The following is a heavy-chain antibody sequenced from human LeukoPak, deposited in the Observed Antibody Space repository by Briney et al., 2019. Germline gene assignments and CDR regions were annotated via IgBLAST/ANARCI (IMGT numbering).Heavy chain of an antibody. J-gene: IGHJ6*03. D-gene: IGHD5-12*01. Sequence: GASVKVSCKASGGTFNSYAISWVRQAPGQGLEWMGGIMPLFGTANYAQEFQGRVTFTTDESASTAYMEVSSLRSEDTAAYYCASGSLGGGYGVGDYYQYMDVWGKGTTVTVSS. CDR3: ASGSLGGGYGVGDYYQYMDV. CDR2: IMPLFGTA. CDR1: GGTFNSYA. V-gene: IGHV1-69*05.